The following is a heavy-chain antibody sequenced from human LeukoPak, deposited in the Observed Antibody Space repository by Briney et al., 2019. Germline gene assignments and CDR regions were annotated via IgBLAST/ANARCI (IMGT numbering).Heavy chain of an antibody. CDR1: GYTFTNYP. CDR2: ININTGNP. J-gene: IGHJ1*01. D-gene: IGHD1-26*01. Sequence: ASVKVSCKASGYTFTNYPMNWVRQAPEQGLEWMGWININTGNPTYAQGFTGWFVISLDTSVSTAYLQISSLKTEDTAIYYCAKFEGYSTSAGSSDYFQHWGQGTLVTVSS. CDR3: AKFEGYSTSAGSSDYFQH. V-gene: IGHV7-4-1*02.